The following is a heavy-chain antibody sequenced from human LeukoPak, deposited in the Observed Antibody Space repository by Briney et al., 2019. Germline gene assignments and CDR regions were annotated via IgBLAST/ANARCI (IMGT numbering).Heavy chain of an antibody. D-gene: IGHD6-19*01. CDR1: GYTFTSYG. CDR3: ARDGTAVAGLDY. Sequence: GASVKVSCKASGYTFTSYGISRVRQAPGQGLEWMGWISTYNGNTNYAQKFQGRVTMTRDTSISTAYMELSRLRSDDTAVYYCARDGTAVAGLDYWGQGTLVTVSS. CDR2: ISTYNGNT. J-gene: IGHJ4*02. V-gene: IGHV1-18*01.